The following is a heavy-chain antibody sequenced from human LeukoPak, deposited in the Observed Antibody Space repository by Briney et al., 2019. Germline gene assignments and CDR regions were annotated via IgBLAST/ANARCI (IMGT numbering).Heavy chain of an antibody. D-gene: IGHD3-3*01. Sequence: GGSLRLSCAASGFTFSSYAMNWVRQAPGKGLEWVSAISGSGSTTYYADYVKGRFPISRDNSQNTLSLQVNNLRTEDTAFYYCAKTSLSDASGHYYYMDVWGNGTTVTVSS. CDR1: GFTFSSYA. CDR2: ISGSGSTT. V-gene: IGHV3-23*01. J-gene: IGHJ6*03. CDR3: AKTSLSDASGHYYYMDV.